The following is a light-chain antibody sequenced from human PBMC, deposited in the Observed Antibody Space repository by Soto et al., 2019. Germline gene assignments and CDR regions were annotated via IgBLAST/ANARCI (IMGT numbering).Light chain of an antibody. Sequence: HSALTQPPSVSGSPGQSVTLSCTGTSGDVGAYNRVSWYHQTPGTAPKVSIYEGSNRPSGVPDRFSGSKSGNTASLTISGLQDEDEADYYCSSYTSSSTLIFGGGTKLTVL. V-gene: IGLV2-18*02. J-gene: IGLJ2*01. CDR1: SGDVGAYNR. CDR3: SSYTSSSTLI. CDR2: EGS.